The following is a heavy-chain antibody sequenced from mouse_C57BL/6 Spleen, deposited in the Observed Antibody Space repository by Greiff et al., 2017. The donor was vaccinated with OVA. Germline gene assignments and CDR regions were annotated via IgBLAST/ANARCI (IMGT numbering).Heavy chain of an antibody. J-gene: IGHJ3*01. D-gene: IGHD1-1*01. CDR3: ARSVLRSPFAY. V-gene: IGHV1-59*01. Sequence: VQLQQPGAELVRPGTSVKLSCKASGYTFTSYWMHWVKQRPGQGLEWIGVIDPSDSYTNYNQKFKGKATLTVDTSSSTAYMQLSSLTSEDSAVYYCARSVLRSPFAYWGQGTLVTVSA. CDR2: IDPSDSYT. CDR1: GYTFTSYW.